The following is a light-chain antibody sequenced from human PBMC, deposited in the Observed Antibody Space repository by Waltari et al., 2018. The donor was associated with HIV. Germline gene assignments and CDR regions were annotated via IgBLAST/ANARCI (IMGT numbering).Light chain of an antibody. CDR3: SSYASGSSIWV. Sequence: QSALTQPASVSGSPGQSITISCTLPSGAIGGYNYVSWYQQHPDKAPKVLIYDVSSRPSGVSTRFYGSKSGNTASLTISGLQAEDEAEYYCSSYASGSSIWVFGGGTKLTVL. CDR2: DVS. J-gene: IGLJ3*02. V-gene: IGLV2-14*03. CDR1: SGAIGGYNY.